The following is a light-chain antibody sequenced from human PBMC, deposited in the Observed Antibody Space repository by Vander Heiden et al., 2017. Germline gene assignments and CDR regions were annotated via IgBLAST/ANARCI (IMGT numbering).Light chain of an antibody. CDR2: DAS. CDR3: QQYDNLRYT. CDR1: QDISNY. V-gene: IGKV1-33*01. Sequence: IQTTQSSSSLSASVGDRVTITCQASQDISNYLNWYQQKPGKAPKLLIYDASNLETGVPSRFSGSGSGTDFTFTISSLQPEDIATYYCQQYDNLRYTFGQGTKLEIK. J-gene: IGKJ2*01.